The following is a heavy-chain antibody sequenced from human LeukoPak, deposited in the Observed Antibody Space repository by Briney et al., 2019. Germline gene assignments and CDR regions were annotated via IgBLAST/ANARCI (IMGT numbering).Heavy chain of an antibody. CDR3: ARSPHYYYMDI. V-gene: IGHV1-46*01. CDR2: INTSGGST. J-gene: IGHJ6*03. Sequence: ASVKVSCKASGYTFTIYFIHWVRQAPGQGLEWMGIINTSGGSTSYAQKFQGRVTMTRDTSTSTVYMDLSSLRSEDTAVYYCARSPHYYYMDIWGKGTTVTISS. CDR1: GYTFTIYF.